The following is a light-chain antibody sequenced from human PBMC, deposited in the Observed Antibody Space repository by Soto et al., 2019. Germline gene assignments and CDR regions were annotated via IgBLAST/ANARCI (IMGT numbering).Light chain of an antibody. J-gene: IGKJ5*01. CDR1: QSISTW. CDR3: QQSYSTPIT. CDR2: AAS. V-gene: IGKV1-39*01. Sequence: IQITGYAASVSTSVGNRIIIPCLASQSISTWLAWYQQKPGKAPKLLIYAASSLQSGVPSRFSGSGSGTDFTLTISSLQPEDFATYYCQQSYSTPITFGQGTLLE.